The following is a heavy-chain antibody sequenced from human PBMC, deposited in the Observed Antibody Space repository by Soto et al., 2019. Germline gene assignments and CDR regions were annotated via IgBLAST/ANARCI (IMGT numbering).Heavy chain of an antibody. Sequence: SETLSLTCAVSGGSISSGGSSWSWIRQPPGKGLEWIGYIYHSGSTYYNPSLKSRVTISVDRSKNQFSLKLSSVAAADTAVYYCARAGDSSGPVALGYWGQGTLVTVSS. CDR2: IYHSGST. J-gene: IGHJ4*02. V-gene: IGHV4-30-2*01. D-gene: IGHD6-19*01. CDR1: GGSISSGGSS. CDR3: ARAGDSSGPVALGY.